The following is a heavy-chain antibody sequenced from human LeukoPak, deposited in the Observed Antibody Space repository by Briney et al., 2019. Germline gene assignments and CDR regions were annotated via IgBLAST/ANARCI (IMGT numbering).Heavy chain of an antibody. CDR3: AAGGYDEVPVDY. CDR1: GFTFSSYS. CDR2: ISSSSSYI. J-gene: IGHJ4*02. V-gene: IGHV3-21*04. D-gene: IGHD5-12*01. Sequence: PGGSLRLSCAASGFTFSSYSMNWVRQAPGKGLEWVSSISSSSSYIYYADSVKGRFTISRDNAKNSLYLQMNSLRAEDTAVYYCAAGGYDEVPVDYWGQGTLVTVSS.